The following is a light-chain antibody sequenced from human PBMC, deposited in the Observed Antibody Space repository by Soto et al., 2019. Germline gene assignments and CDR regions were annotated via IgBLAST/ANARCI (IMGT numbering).Light chain of an antibody. Sequence: DIQMTQSPSTLSASVGDRVTITCRASQSISSWLAWYQQKPGKAPKLLIYDASSLESGVPSRFSGSGSGTEFTLTISSLQPGDFATYYCQQYNSYSQYTFGQGTKLEIK. CDR2: DAS. CDR3: QQYNSYSQYT. CDR1: QSISSW. V-gene: IGKV1-5*01. J-gene: IGKJ2*01.